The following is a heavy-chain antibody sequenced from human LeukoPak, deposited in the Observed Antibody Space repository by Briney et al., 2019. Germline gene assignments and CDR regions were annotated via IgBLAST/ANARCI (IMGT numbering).Heavy chain of an antibody. D-gene: IGHD1-26*01. CDR1: GGSISSYY. V-gene: IGHV4-4*07. J-gene: IGHJ4*02. CDR3: ARRHRSRVGSYLTD. Sequence: SETLSLTCTVSGGSISSYYWSWIRQPAGKGLEWIGRIYTSGSTNYNPSLKSRVTMSVDTSKNQFSLKLSSVTAADTVVYYCARRHRSRVGSYLTDWGQGTLVTVSS. CDR2: IYTSGST.